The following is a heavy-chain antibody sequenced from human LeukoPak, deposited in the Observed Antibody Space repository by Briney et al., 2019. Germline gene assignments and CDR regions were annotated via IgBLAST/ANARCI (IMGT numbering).Heavy chain of an antibody. CDR3: ARTIGGSYRTFDY. D-gene: IGHD1-26*01. Sequence: GGSLRLSCAASGFTFSSYSMNWVRQAPGKGLEWVSYISSSSSTIYYADSVKGRFTISRDNAKNSLYLQMNSLRAEDTAVYYCARTIGGSYRTFDYWGQGTLVTVSS. V-gene: IGHV3-48*04. J-gene: IGHJ4*02. CDR1: GFTFSSYS. CDR2: ISSSSSTI.